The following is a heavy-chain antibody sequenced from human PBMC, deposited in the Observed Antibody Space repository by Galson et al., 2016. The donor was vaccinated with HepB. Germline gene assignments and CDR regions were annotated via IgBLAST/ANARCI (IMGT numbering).Heavy chain of an antibody. CDR1: GVPFSNFG. D-gene: IGHD2-15*01. V-gene: IGHV3-33*01. J-gene: IGHJ4*02. CDR3: ARGDIGGSFSLEY. CDR2: IWYEVLNT. Sequence: SLRLSCAASGVPFSNFGMHRVRQAPGKGLEWVAVIWYEVLNTYYADSVKGRFTISRDNSKNTVSLQMKSLRAEDTALYYCARGDIGGSFSLEYWGQGTLVTVAS.